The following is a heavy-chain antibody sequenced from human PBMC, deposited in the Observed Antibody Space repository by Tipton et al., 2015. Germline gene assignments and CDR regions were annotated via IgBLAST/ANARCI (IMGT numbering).Heavy chain of an antibody. D-gene: IGHD3-10*01. CDR3: ARHKDSGTYPLDY. CDR1: GYSISSGYY. Sequence: GLVKPSETLSLTCAVSGYSISSGYYWGWIRQPPGKGLEYIGYIFYSGDTNYNPSLKSRVSMSVDTSKNQISLTLTSVTAADTAVYYCARHKDSGTYPLDYWGQGPLVTVSS. J-gene: IGHJ4*02. V-gene: IGHV4-61*01. CDR2: IFYSGDT.